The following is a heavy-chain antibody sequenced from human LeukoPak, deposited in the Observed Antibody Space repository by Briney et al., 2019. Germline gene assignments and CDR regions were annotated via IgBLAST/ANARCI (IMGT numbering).Heavy chain of an antibody. CDR1: GFTFSSYG. V-gene: IGHV3-33*01. CDR3: ARDREPGVRGVIDY. D-gene: IGHD3-10*01. CDR2: IWYDGSNK. J-gene: IGHJ4*02. Sequence: GGSLRLSCAASGFTFSSYGMHWVRQAPGKGLEWVAVIWYDGSNKYYADSVKGRFTISRDNSKNTLYLQMNSLRAEDTAVYYCARDREPGVRGVIDYWGQGTLVTVSS.